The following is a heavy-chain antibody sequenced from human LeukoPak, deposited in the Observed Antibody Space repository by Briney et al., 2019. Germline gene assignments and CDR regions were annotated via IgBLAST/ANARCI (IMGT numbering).Heavy chain of an antibody. CDR1: GFNFGNYA. CDR2: IRSKASGGAI. CDR3: TREVDGMSAY. Sequence: GSLRLSCTASGFNFGNYAMSWVRQPPGKGLEWLGFIRSKASGGAIEYDPSVDGRFTISRDDSKSIAYLQMTSLKTEDTATYSCTREVDGMSAYWGQGTLVTVSS. V-gene: IGHV3-49*04. J-gene: IGHJ4*02. D-gene: IGHD1-14*01.